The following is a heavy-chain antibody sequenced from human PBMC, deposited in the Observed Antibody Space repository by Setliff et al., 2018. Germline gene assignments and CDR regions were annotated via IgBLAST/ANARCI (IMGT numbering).Heavy chain of an antibody. J-gene: IGHJ4*02. D-gene: IGHD3-10*01. Sequence: SETLSLTCTVSGGSISSYDWSWIRQPPGKGLEWIGYIHYSGSTSYSPSLKSRVTISVDTSKNQFSLKLSAVTAADTAVYYCARDVGGEGYFDSWGQGTLVTVSS. CDR3: ARDVGGEGYFDS. CDR1: GGSISSYD. CDR2: IHYSGST. V-gene: IGHV4-59*12.